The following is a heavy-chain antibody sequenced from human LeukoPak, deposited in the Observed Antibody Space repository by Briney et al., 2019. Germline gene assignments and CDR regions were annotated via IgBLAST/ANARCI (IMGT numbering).Heavy chain of an antibody. CDR3: ARLVKRQRGYYYYYMDV. V-gene: IGHV4-34*01. J-gene: IGHJ6*03. D-gene: IGHD6-25*01. CDR1: GGSFSGYY. Sequence: PSETLSLTCAVYGGSFSGYYWSWIRQPPGKGLEWIGEINHSGSTNYNPSLKSRVTISVDTSKNQFSLKLSSVTAADTAVYYCARLVKRQRGYYYYYMDVWGKGTTVTISS. CDR2: INHSGST.